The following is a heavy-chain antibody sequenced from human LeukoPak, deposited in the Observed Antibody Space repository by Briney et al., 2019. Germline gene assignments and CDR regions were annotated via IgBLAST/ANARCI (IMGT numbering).Heavy chain of an antibody. CDR3: ASPYYDILTGYYNGYYYGMDV. CDR2: INHSGST. D-gene: IGHD3-9*01. V-gene: IGHV4-34*01. Sequence: SATLSLTCAVYGGSFSGYYWSWIRQPPGKGLEWIGEINHSGSTNYNPSLKSRVTISVDTSKNQFSLKLSSVTAADTAVYYCASPYYDILTGYYNGYYYGMDVWGQGTTVTVSS. J-gene: IGHJ6*02. CDR1: GGSFSGYY.